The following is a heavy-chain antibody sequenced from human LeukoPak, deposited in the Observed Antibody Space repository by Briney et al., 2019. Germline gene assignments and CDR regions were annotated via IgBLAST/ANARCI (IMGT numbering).Heavy chain of an antibody. J-gene: IGHJ4*02. Sequence: GSSVKVSCKGSGYTFTSFGINWVRQAPGQGLEWMGWISGKTNYAQKFQGRVTMTTDTSTSTAYMELRSLRSDDTAVYYCARDRWPAVASTNYFEYWGQGTLVTASS. CDR2: ISGKT. CDR3: ARDRWPAVASTNYFEY. D-gene: IGHD4-11*01. CDR1: GYTFTSFG. V-gene: IGHV1-18*01.